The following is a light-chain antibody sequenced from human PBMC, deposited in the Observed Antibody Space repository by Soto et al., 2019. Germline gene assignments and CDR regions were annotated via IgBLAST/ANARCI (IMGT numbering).Light chain of an antibody. J-gene: IGLJ2*01. CDR1: SSNIGADFD. CDR3: QSYDISLSVL. CDR2: HNT. V-gene: IGLV1-40*01. Sequence: QPVLTQPPSVSGAPGQRVTISCTGSSSNIGADFDVHWYQVLPGSAPKLLIYHNTNRPSGVPDRFSGSKSGTSASLAITGLQPEDEADYYCQSYDISLSVLFGGGTKLTVL.